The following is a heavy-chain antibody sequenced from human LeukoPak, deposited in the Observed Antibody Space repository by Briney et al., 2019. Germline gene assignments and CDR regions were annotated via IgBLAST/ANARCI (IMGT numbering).Heavy chain of an antibody. CDR1: GYTFTGYY. CDR3: AREYSSGWYRTPEFDY. CDR2: LNPNSGGT. J-gene: IGHJ4*02. Sequence: ASVKVSCKASGYTFTGYYMHWVRQAPGQGLEWMGRLNPNSGGTNYAQKFQGRVTMTRDTSISTAYMELSRLRSDDTAVYYCAREYSSGWYRTPEFDYWGQGTLVTVSS. D-gene: IGHD6-19*01. V-gene: IGHV1-2*06.